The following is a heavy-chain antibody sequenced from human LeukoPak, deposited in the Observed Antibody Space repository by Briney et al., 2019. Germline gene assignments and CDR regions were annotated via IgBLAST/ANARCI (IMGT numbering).Heavy chain of an antibody. J-gene: IGHJ6*02. CDR3: ARDHPTYYYGSGTNV. CDR1: GFTFSSYW. Sequence: GGSLRLSCAASGFTFSSYWMNWARQAPGKGLEWVSSISSSSSYIYYADSVKGRFTISRDNAKNSLYLQMNSLRAEDTAVYYCARDHPTYYYGSGTNVWGQGTTVTVSS. V-gene: IGHV3-21*01. D-gene: IGHD3-10*01. CDR2: ISSSSSYI.